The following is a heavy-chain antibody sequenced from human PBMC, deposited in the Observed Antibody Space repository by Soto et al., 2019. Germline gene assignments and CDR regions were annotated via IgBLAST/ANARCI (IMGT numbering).Heavy chain of an antibody. CDR3: ARDRTNLCTNGVCYTDGFDP. D-gene: IGHD2-8*01. J-gene: IGHJ5*02. Sequence: PGGSLRLSCAASGFTFSSYSMNWVRQAPGKGLEWVSSISSSSSYIYYADSVKGRFTISRDNAKNSLYLQMNSLRAEDTAVYYCARDRTNLCTNGVCYTDGFDPWGQGTLVTVSS. CDR1: GFTFSSYS. V-gene: IGHV3-21*01. CDR2: ISSSSSYI.